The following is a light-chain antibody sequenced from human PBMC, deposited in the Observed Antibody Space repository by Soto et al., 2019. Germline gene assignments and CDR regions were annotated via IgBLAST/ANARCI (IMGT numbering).Light chain of an antibody. J-gene: IGLJ7*01. CDR2: VNSGGSH. V-gene: IGLV4-69*01. CDR1: SGHSNYA. CDR3: QTWGTGSAIVV. Sequence: QLVLTQSPSASASLGASVNLTCTLSSGHSNYAIAWHQQQPEKGPRYLMKVNSGGSHIKGDGIPDRFSGSSSGAERYLFISGLQSEDEADYYCQTWGTGSAIVVFGGGTQQTVL.